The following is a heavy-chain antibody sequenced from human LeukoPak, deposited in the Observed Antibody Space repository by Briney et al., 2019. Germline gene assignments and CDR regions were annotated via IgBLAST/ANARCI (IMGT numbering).Heavy chain of an antibody. J-gene: IGHJ4*02. CDR2: ISSGSSSV. CDR3: ARSQSLGHCVNGVCVYPYYFDF. V-gene: IGHV3-21*06. CDR1: GFSFSSYS. Sequence: SGGSLRLSCTTSGFSFSSYSMNWVRQTPGKGLEWVSSISSGSSSVFYAESVRGRFTISRDSAKTSVFLQMDSLRADDSALYFCARSQSLGHCVNGVCVYPYYFDFWGQGALVTVSS. D-gene: IGHD2-8*01.